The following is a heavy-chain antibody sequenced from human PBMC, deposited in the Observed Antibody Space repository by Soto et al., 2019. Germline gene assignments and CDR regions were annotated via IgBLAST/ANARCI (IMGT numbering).Heavy chain of an antibody. CDR1: GGTFSSYA. CDR3: ARAVYYYDSSGLDAFDI. CDR2: IIPIFGTA. D-gene: IGHD3-22*01. Sequence: QVQLVQSGAEVKKPGSSVKVSCKASGGTFSSYAISWVRQAPGQGLEWMGGIIPIFGTANYAQKFQGRVTITADESTSTAYMELTSLRSEDTAGYYCARAVYYYDSSGLDAFDIWCQGTMVTVSS. J-gene: IGHJ3*02. V-gene: IGHV1-69*12.